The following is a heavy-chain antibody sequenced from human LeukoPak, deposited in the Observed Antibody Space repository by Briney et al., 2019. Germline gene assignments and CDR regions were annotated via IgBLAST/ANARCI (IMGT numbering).Heavy chain of an antibody. CDR1: GGSFSGYY. CDR3: ARTPYIVVVPAAKKRTPNWFDP. D-gene: IGHD2-2*01. CDR2: INHSGST. J-gene: IGHJ5*02. V-gene: IGHV4-34*01. Sequence: SETLSLTCAVYGGSFSGYYWSWIRQPPGKGLEWIGEINHSGSTNYNPSLKSRVTISVDTSKNQFSLKLSSVTAADTAVYYCARTPYIVVVPAAKKRTPNWFDPWGQGTLVTVPS.